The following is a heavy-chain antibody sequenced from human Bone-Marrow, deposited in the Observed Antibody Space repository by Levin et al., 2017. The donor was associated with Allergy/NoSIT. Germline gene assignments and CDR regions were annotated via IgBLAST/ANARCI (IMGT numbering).Heavy chain of an antibody. Sequence: PSETLSLTCTVSGDSISSSSYYWDWVRQPPGKGLEWIGGILYGGSTHYNPSLKSRVAISADTSTNEVSLKLTSVSAADTAIYYCARHSERGAEAGMWDWGQGTLVTVSP. D-gene: IGHD6-19*01. CDR2: ILYGGST. J-gene: IGHJ4*02. V-gene: IGHV4-39*01. CDR1: GDSISSSSYY. CDR3: ARHSERGAEAGMWD.